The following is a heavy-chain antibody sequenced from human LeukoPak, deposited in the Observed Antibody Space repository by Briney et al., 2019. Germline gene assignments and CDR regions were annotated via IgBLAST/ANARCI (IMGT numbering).Heavy chain of an antibody. CDR2: IYNSGSI. CDR3: ARVLTAAGHDY. D-gene: IGHD6-13*01. CDR1: GDSISSPSLP. J-gene: IGHJ4*02. Sequence: SEILSLTCTVSGDSISSPSLPWAWIRQPPGKGLEWIGNIYNSGSIYTNPSLKSRVDISIDTSKNQFSLKLRSVTAADTAVYYCARVLTAAGHDYWGQGTLVTVSS. V-gene: IGHV4-39*07.